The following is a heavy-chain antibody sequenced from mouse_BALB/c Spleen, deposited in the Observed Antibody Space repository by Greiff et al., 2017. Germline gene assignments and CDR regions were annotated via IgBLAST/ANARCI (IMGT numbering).Heavy chain of an antibody. Sequence: EVHLVESGGGLVKPGGSLKLSCAASGFTFSDYYMYWVRQTPEKRLEWVATISDGGSYTYYPDSVKGRFTISRDNAKNNLYLQMSSLKSEDTAMYYCARGMTPRAMDYWGQGTSVTVSS. CDR1: GFTFSDYY. J-gene: IGHJ4*01. CDR2: ISDGGSYT. CDR3: ARGMTPRAMDY. V-gene: IGHV5-4*02.